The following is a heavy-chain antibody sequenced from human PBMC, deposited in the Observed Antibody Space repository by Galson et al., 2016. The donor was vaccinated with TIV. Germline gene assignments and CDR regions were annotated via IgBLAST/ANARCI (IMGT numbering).Heavy chain of an antibody. D-gene: IGHD4-17*01. CDR1: GFSFSSYA. CDR2: ISNDGGKT. CDR3: ARDDLGAIDY. V-gene: IGHV3-30*04. Sequence: SLRLSCAASGFSFSSYAMHWVRQRPGKGLECVACISNDGGKTYYADSVKGRFTVSIDHYWNTLYLEMYGLRSEDTALYYCARDDLGAIDYWGQGTLLTVSS. J-gene: IGHJ4*02.